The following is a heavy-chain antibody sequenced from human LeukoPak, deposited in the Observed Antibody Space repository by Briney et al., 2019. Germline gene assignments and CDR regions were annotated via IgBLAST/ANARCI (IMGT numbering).Heavy chain of an antibody. CDR3: ASPQGGYNSSGPSWGY. D-gene: IGHD3-22*01. V-gene: IGHV5-51*01. CDR1: GYRTNSYW. Sequence: GESLKISCTGSGYRTNSYWIGWVRQMPGKGLEWMGIINPGDSDTRYSPSFQGQVTISVDKSISTAYLQWRSLKASDTAMYYCASPQGGYNSSGPSWGYWGQGTLVTVSS. J-gene: IGHJ4*02. CDR2: INPGDSDT.